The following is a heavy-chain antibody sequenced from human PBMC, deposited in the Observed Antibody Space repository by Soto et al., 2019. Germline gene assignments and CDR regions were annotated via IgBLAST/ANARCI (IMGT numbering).Heavy chain of an antibody. CDR1: GGSISSSNW. J-gene: IGHJ6*02. D-gene: IGHD5-18*01. CDR3: ARVREYSYGYYYYGMDV. V-gene: IGHV4-4*02. CDR2: IYHSGST. Sequence: ASETLSLTCAVSGGSISSSNWWSWVRQPPGKGLEWIGEIYHSGSTNYNPSLKSRVTISVDKSKNQFSLKLSSVTAADTAVYYCARVREYSYGYYYYGMDVWGQGTTVTVSS.